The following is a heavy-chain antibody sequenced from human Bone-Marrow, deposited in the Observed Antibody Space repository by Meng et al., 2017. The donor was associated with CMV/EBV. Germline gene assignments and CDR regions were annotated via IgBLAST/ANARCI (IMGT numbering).Heavy chain of an antibody. D-gene: IGHD7-27*01. CDR1: GYTFTSYD. J-gene: IGHJ6*01. CDR2: MNPNSGNT. Sequence: ASVKVSCKASGYTFTSYDINWVRQATGQGLEWMGWMNPNSGNTGYAQKFQGRVTMTRNTSISTAYMELSSLRSEDTAVYYCARGNWGSMHYGMDVWGQGTTVTVYS. V-gene: IGHV1-8*01. CDR3: ARGNWGSMHYGMDV.